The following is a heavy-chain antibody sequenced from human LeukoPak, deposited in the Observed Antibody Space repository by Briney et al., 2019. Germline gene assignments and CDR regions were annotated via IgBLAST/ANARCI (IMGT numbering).Heavy chain of an antibody. V-gene: IGHV3-11*01. CDR1: GFTFSDYY. Sequence: GGSLRLSCAASGFTFSDYYMSRIRQAPGKGLEWVSYISSSGSTIYYADSVKGRFTISRDNSKNTLFLQMNSLRAEDTAVYYCARDAYGDDALDIWGQGTMVTVSS. D-gene: IGHD3-10*01. J-gene: IGHJ3*02. CDR2: ISSSGSTI. CDR3: ARDAYGDDALDI.